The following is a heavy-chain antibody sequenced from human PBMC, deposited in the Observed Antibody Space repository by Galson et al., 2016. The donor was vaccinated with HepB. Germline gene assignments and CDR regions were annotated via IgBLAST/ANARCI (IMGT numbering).Heavy chain of an antibody. J-gene: IGHJ4*02. CDR1: GFTFADYA. CDR3: AKEALTVGWFNY. CDR2: ICWNSGSL. Sequence: SLRLSCAASGFTFADYAVHWVRHFPGRGLEWVSGICWNSGSLAYAESVRGRFTISRDNAKNSLYLQMNSLRAEDTAVYYCAKEALTVGWFNYWGQGTLLTVPS. V-gene: IGHV3-9*01. D-gene: IGHD6-19*01.